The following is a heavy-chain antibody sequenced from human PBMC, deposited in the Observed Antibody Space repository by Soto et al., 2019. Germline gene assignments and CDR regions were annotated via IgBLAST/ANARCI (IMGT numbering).Heavy chain of an antibody. J-gene: IGHJ4*02. V-gene: IGHV3-9*01. D-gene: IGHD6-6*01. CDR1: GFTFDDYA. CDR2: ISWNSGSI. Sequence: EVQLVESGGGLVQPGRSLRLSCAASGFTFDDYAMHWVRQAPGKGLKWVSGISWNSGSIGYADSVKGRFTISRDNAKNSLYLQMNSLRAEDTALYYCSKAQEDSSSPFDYWGQGTLVTVSS. CDR3: SKAQEDSSSPFDY.